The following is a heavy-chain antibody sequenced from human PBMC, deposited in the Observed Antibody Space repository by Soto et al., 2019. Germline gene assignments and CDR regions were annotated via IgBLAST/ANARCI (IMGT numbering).Heavy chain of an antibody. CDR2: IIPILGIA. V-gene: IGHV1-69*04. J-gene: IGHJ4*02. CDR1: GGTFSSYT. CDR3: ARDVTTPYDFWSGYQG. D-gene: IGHD3-3*01. Sequence: SVKVSCKASGGTFSSYTISWVRQAPGQGLEWMGRIIPILGIANYAQKFQGRVTITADKSTSTAYMELSSLRSEDTAVYYCARDVTTPYDFWSGYQGWGQGTLVTVSS.